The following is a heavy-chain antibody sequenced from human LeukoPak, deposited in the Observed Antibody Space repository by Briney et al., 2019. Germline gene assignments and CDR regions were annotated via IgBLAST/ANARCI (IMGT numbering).Heavy chain of an antibody. CDR3: ARALCINGICEWFDP. Sequence: SETLSLTCTVSGASISSGIYFWSWIRQPAGKGLEWIGRVQTSGGTNYNPSPESRVTISIDTSKNQFSLTLRSVTAADTAVYYCARALCINGICEWFDPWGQGTLVTVSS. D-gene: IGHD2-8*01. V-gene: IGHV4-61*02. J-gene: IGHJ5*02. CDR1: GASISSGIYF. CDR2: VQTSGGT.